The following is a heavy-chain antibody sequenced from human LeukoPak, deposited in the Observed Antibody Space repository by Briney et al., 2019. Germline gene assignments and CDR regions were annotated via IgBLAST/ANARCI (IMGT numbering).Heavy chain of an antibody. D-gene: IGHD2-21*01. J-gene: IGHJ6*04. CDR2: IIPIFGTA. V-gene: IGHV1-69*05. CDR3: ASLTRYSGSTDV. Sequence: PVKVSCKASGGTFSSYAISWVRQAPGQGLEWMGGIIPIFGTANYAQKFQGRVTITTDESTSTAYMELSSLRSEDTAVYYCASLTRYSGSTDVWGKGTTVTVSS. CDR1: GGTFSSYA.